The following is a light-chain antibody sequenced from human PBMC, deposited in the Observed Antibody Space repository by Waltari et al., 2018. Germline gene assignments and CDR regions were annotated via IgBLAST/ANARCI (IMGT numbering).Light chain of an antibody. CDR1: QSVYSY. CDR3: QERSNWPGGS. Sequence: EIVLTQSPATLSLSPGERATLSCRASQSVYSYLAWYQQKAGLPPRLLIYDASSRATGIPARFVGSGSGTDFTLTISRLEPEDFAVYYCQERSNWPGGSFGGGTKVEIK. V-gene: IGKV3-11*01. CDR2: DAS. J-gene: IGKJ4*01.